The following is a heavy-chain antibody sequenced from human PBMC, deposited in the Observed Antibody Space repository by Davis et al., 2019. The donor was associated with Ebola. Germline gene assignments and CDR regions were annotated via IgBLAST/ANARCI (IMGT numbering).Heavy chain of an antibody. D-gene: IGHD2-2*03. J-gene: IGHJ3*02. V-gene: IGHV3-7*03. CDR3: TREPLGYDGFDI. CDR1: GFTFSSYW. Sequence: PGGSLRLSCAASGFTFSSYWMSWVRQAPGKGLEWVANIKQDGSEKYYVDSVKGRFTISRDNAKNSLSLQMSNLRAGDTAVYYCTREPLGYDGFDIWGQGTMVTVSS. CDR2: IKQDGSEK.